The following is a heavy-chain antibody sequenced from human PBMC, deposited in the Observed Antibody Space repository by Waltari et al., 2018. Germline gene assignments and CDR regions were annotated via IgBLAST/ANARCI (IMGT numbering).Heavy chain of an antibody. V-gene: IGHV3-7*03. CDR1: AFSFSAYW. D-gene: IGHD2-2*01. CDR2: IKYDGSAT. CDR3: ARGSTGYVRVWDS. Sequence: EVQLMESGGGLVQPGGSLRLSGAAPAFSFSAYWMTWVRQAPGKGLEWVANIKYDGSATYHADSVNGRFSISRDNAKNSLYLQMNSVSADDTAIYYCARGSTGYVRVWDSWGQGTMVTVSS. J-gene: IGHJ4*02.